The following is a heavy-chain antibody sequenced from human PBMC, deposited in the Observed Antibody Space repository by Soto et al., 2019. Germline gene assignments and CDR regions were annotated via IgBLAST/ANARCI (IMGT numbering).Heavy chain of an antibody. CDR3: ARDDEGGSYCDLGY. V-gene: IGHV3-30-3*01. D-gene: IGHD3-10*01. Sequence: GGSLRLSCAASGFTFSNYIMHWVREAPGKGLEWVAIILHDGNNKYYADSVKGRFTISRDNSKNTLYLQMNSLRTEDTAIYYCARDDEGGSYCDLGYWGQGTLVTVSS. CDR2: ILHDGNNK. J-gene: IGHJ4*02. CDR1: GFTFSNYI.